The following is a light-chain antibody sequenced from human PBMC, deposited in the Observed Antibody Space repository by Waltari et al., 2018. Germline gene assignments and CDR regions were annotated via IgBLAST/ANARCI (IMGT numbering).Light chain of an antibody. CDR3: QHYVRLPVT. CDR2: AAS. Sequence: EIVLTQSPGTLSLSPGERATLSCRASQSVSRALAWSQQKPGQAPRLLIYAASSRATGIPDRFSGSGSGTDFSLTISRLEPEDFAVYYCQHYVRLPVTFGQGTKVEIK. J-gene: IGKJ1*01. CDR1: QSVSRA. V-gene: IGKV3-20*01.